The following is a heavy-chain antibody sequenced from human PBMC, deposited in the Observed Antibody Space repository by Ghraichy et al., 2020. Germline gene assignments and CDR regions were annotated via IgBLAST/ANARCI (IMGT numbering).Heavy chain of an antibody. CDR1: GFTFSSYG. D-gene: IGHD6-19*01. CDR2: IWYDGSNK. Sequence: GALRLSCAASGFTFSSYGMHWVRQAPGKGLEWVAVIWYDGSNKYYADPVKGRFTISRDNSKNTLYLQMNSLRAEDTAVYYCARVRSRSSGLDYWGQGTLVTVSS. V-gene: IGHV3-33*08. CDR3: ARVRSRSSGLDY. J-gene: IGHJ4*02.